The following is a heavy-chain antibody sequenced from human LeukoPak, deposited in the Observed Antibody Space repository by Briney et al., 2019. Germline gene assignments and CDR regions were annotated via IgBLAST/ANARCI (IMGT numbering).Heavy chain of an antibody. CDR1: GYTFITYP. CDR3: ATHRGYCSSTSCQNELELDY. D-gene: IGHD2-2*03. J-gene: IGHJ4*02. CDR2: ISAYNGNT. V-gene: IGHV1-18*01. Sequence: ASVKVSCKASGYTFITYPINWVRQAPGQGLEWMGWISAYNGNTNYPQKLQGRVTMTTDTSTSTAYMELRSLRSDDTAVYYCATHRGYCSSTSCQNELELDYWGQGTLVTVSS.